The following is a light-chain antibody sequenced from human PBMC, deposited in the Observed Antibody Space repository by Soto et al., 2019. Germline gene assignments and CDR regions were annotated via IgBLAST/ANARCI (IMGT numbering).Light chain of an antibody. CDR2: GAS. V-gene: IGKV1-39*01. CDR3: QQFYYYPHT. Sequence: IQMTQSPSSLSASVGDGVTLTCRASHTIATYLNWYQQKPGQVPEVLIYGASRLQVGVPSRFTGSGYGTDFTLTINNLQPEDFEIYYCQQFYYYPHTFGQGTKLEVK. J-gene: IGKJ2*01. CDR1: HTIATY.